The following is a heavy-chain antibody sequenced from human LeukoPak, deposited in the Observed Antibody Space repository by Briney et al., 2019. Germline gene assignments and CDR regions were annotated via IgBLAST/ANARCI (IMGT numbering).Heavy chain of an antibody. Sequence: PSQTLSLTCTVSGGSISSGGYYWSWIRQPPGKGLEWIGYIYHSGSTYYNPSLKSRVTMSVDTSKNQFSLKLSSVTAADTAVYYCARAPPSITIFGVEKAYYYYYYMDVWGKGTTVTVSS. D-gene: IGHD3-3*01. CDR3: ARAPPSITIFGVEKAYYYYYYMDV. CDR2: IYHSGST. V-gene: IGHV4-30-2*01. CDR1: GGSISSGGYY. J-gene: IGHJ6*03.